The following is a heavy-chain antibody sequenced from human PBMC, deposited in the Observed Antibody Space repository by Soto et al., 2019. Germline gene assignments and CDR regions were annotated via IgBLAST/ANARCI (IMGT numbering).Heavy chain of an antibody. Sequence: QVQLQESGPGLVKPSETLSLTCTVSGGSIYRSGYYWGWIRQPPGRGLEWIGNIDYNGVTYSNPPLKSRVTISSDTWKNQFSLKLTSVTAADTALYYCGKVLVGATGHTDSDSWGPGTLVAVSS. CDR3: GKVLVGATGHTDSDS. D-gene: IGHD2-15*01. CDR1: GGSIYRSGYY. V-gene: IGHV4-39*01. CDR2: IDYNGVT. J-gene: IGHJ4*02.